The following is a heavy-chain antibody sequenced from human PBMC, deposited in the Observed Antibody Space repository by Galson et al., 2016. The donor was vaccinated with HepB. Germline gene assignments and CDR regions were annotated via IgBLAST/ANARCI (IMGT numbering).Heavy chain of an antibody. V-gene: IGHV3-23*01. Sequence: SLRLSCAASGFTFSSYAMSWVRQAPGKGLEWVSAIVSSGGGTYYADSVKGRFTISRDNSKNTLYLHMNSLRAEDTAVYYCACGRAYSPPYWGQGTLVTVSS. CDR2: IVSSGGGT. CDR3: ACGRAYSPPY. J-gene: IGHJ4*02. D-gene: IGHD2-21*01. CDR1: GFTFSSYA.